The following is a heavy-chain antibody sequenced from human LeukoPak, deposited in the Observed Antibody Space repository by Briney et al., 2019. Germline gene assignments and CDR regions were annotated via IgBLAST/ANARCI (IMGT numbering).Heavy chain of an antibody. CDR2: IKQDGSEK. CDR1: GFTFTDYY. CDR3: ARDPPYSSSPGMGPEGHDY. D-gene: IGHD6-13*01. V-gene: IGHV3-7*03. J-gene: IGHJ4*02. Sequence: PGGSLRLSCAASGFTFTDYYMNWFRQAPGKGLEWVANIKQDGSEKYYVDSVKGRFTISRDNAKNSLYLQMNSLRAEDTAVYYCARDPPYSSSPGMGPEGHDYWGQGTLVTVSS.